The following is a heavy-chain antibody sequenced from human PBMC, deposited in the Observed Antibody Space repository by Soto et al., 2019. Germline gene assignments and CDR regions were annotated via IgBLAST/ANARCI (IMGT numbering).Heavy chain of an antibody. V-gene: IGHV1-8*02. CDR1: GYTFTSYG. J-gene: IGHJ4*02. D-gene: IGHD3-3*01. CDR2: MNPYSGNT. Sequence: ASVKVSCKASGYTFTSYGISWVRQAPGQGLEWMGWMNPYSGNTSYAQKLQGKVTMTRSTSISTAYMELSSLRSEDTAVYYCAREKSGYYDYWGQGTLVTVSS. CDR3: AREKSGYYDY.